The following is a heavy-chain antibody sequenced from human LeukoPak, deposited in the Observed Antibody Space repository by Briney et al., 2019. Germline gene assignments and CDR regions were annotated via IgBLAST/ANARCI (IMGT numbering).Heavy chain of an antibody. Sequence: GGSLRLSCAASGFTISSTYMSWVRQAPGKGLEWVSVIYSGGNIYYIDSVKGRFTISRDTSKNTLYLQMNSLRAEDTAVYYCASRHCSGGGCYFAGADPFDYWGQGTLVTVSS. CDR3: ASRHCSGGGCYFAGADPFDY. J-gene: IGHJ4*02. V-gene: IGHV3-53*01. D-gene: IGHD2-15*01. CDR1: GFTISSTY. CDR2: IYSGGNI.